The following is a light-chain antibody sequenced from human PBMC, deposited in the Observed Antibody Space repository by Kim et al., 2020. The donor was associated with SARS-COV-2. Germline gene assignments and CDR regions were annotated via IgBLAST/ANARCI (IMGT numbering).Light chain of an antibody. Sequence: TSTTACGGVDLGSRGVPGNQQKAGQAPVLVISFGSDRTSGTHEGFSGSKSGDTATLTIGRVEAGDEADYFCQAWDGNFDHEGVVFGGGTQLSVL. CDR3: QAWDGNFDHEGVV. CDR2: FGS. V-gene: IGLV3-21*04. J-gene: IGLJ3*02. CDR1: DLGSRG.